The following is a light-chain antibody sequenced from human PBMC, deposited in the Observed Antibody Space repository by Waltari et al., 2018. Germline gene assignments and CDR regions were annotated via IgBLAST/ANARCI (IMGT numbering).Light chain of an antibody. Sequence: DIQMTQSPSSLSASVGDRVTITCRASQGISSWLVWYQQKPGKAPKLLIYDASILQSGVPSRFRGSGSGTDYTLIISSLQPEDFATYYCQQGYGTPWTFGQGTRVEI. J-gene: IGKJ1*01. CDR2: DAS. CDR1: QGISSW. CDR3: QQGYGTPWT. V-gene: IGKV1-12*01.